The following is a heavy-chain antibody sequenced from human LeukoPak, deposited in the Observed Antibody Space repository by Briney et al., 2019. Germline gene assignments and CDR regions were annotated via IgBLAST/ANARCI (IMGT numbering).Heavy chain of an antibody. Sequence: GASVKVSCKASGYTFTSYDINWVRQATGQGLEWMGWMNPNSGNTGYAQKFQGRVTMTRNTSINTAYMELSSLRSEDTAVYYCARGYCSSTRCSHWFDPWGQETLVTVSS. J-gene: IGHJ5*02. D-gene: IGHD2-2*01. V-gene: IGHV1-8*01. CDR2: MNPNSGNT. CDR1: GYTFTSYD. CDR3: ARGYCSSTRCSHWFDP.